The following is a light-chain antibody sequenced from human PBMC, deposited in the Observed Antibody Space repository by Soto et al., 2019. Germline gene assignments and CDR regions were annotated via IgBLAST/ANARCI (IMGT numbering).Light chain of an antibody. J-gene: IGKJ1*01. Sequence: VLTQSPGTLSLSPGERATLSCRASQSVRSSYLAWYQQNPGQAPRLLVYGASSRATGIPDRVSGSGSGTDFTLSISRLEPEDFAVDYCQQYGSSPRTFGQGTKVDIK. CDR1: QSVRSSY. V-gene: IGKV3-20*01. CDR3: QQYGSSPRT. CDR2: GAS.